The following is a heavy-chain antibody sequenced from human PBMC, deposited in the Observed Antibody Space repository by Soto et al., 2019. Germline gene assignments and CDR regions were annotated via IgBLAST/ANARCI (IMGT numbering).Heavy chain of an antibody. V-gene: IGHV4-61*01. CDR2: IFFTGIT. CDR3: ARDGHGMDV. Sequence: QVQLQESGPGLVRPSETLSLTCTVSGGSVTTGSYNWSWIRRPPGKGLEWIGNIFFTGITHYNPSLNTRVTMSVDTSKNQFSLTVTSVTAADTAVYYCARDGHGMDVWGQGTTVTVSS. CDR1: GGSVTTGSYN. J-gene: IGHJ6*02.